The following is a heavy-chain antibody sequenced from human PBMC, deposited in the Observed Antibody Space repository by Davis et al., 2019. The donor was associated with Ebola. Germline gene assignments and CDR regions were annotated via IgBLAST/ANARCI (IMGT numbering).Heavy chain of an antibody. Sequence: SVKVSCRASGYTFTGYYMHWVRQAPGQGLEWMGGIIPIFGTANYAQKFQGRVTITADESTSTAYMELSSLRSEDTAVYYCAGASCSSTSCPLSYYMDVWGKGTTVTVSS. D-gene: IGHD2-2*01. V-gene: IGHV1-69*13. CDR2: IIPIFGTA. CDR3: AGASCSSTSCPLSYYMDV. J-gene: IGHJ6*03. CDR1: GYTFTGYY.